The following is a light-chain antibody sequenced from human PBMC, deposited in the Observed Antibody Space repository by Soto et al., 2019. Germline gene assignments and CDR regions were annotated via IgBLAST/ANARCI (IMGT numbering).Light chain of an antibody. CDR2: NNN. J-gene: IGLJ3*02. V-gene: IGLV1-44*01. CDR3: AAWDDSLNGWV. Sequence: QSVLTQPPSASGTPGQRVTISCSGGTSNIGRQTVNWYQQLPGTAPKLLIYNNNQRPSGVPDRFSGSKSGTSASLAISGLQSEDEADYYCAAWDDSLNGWVFGGATKLTVL. CDR1: TSNIGRQT.